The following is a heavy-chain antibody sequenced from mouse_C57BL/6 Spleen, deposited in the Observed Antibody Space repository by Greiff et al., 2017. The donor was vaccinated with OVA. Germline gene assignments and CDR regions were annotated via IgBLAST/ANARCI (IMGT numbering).Heavy chain of an antibody. CDR1: GYTFTEYT. CDR2: FYPGSGSI. D-gene: IGHD2-5*01. V-gene: IGHV1-62-2*01. J-gene: IGHJ4*01. CDR3: ARHEGAYYSNFYAMDY. Sequence: VKLMESGAELVKPGASVKLSCKASGYTFTEYTIHWVKQRSGQGLAWIGWFYPGSGSIKYNEKFKDKATLTADKSASTVYMELSRLTSEDSAVYFCARHEGAYYSNFYAMDYWGQGTSVTVSS.